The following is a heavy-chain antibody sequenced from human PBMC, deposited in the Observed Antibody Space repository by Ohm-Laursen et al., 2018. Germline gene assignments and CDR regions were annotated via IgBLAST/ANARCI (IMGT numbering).Heavy chain of an antibody. J-gene: IGHJ5*02. CDR1: GESFSGSY. V-gene: IGHV4-34*01. CDR2: INHRGTT. CDR3: ARLGPLGWFDP. D-gene: IGHD7-27*01. Sequence: GTLSLTCLVYGESFSGSYCNWIRQPPGKGLEWIGEINHRGTTNYKSSLKSRVTISIDTSKNHFSLKLSSVTAADTAVYYCARLGPLGWFDPWGQGTLVTVSS.